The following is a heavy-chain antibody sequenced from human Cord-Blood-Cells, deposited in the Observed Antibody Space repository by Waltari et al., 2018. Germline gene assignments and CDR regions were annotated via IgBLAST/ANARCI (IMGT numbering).Heavy chain of an antibody. D-gene: IGHD6-19*01. CDR1: GFSLSNARMG. Sequence: QVTLKESGPVLVKPPETLTLPCTVSGFSLSNARMGVGWIRQPPGKALEWLAHIFANDEKSYSTSLKSRLTISKYTSKSQVVLTITNMDPVDTATYYCARSPVYSSGWYYFDYWGQGTLVTVSS. CDR3: ARSPVYSSGWYYFDY. V-gene: IGHV2-26*01. CDR2: IFANDEK. J-gene: IGHJ4*02.